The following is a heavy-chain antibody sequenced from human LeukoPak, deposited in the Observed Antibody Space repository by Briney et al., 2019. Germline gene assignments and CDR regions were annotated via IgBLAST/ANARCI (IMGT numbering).Heavy chain of an antibody. Sequence: KSSETLSLTCTVSGGSISSYYWSWIRQPAGKGLEWIGRIYTSGSTNYNPSLKSRVTMSVDTSKNQFSLKLSSLTAADTAVYFCARDTSSLWYFDLWGRGTLVTVSS. V-gene: IGHV4-4*07. CDR2: IYTSGST. D-gene: IGHD3-16*01. CDR3: ARDTSSLWYFDL. J-gene: IGHJ2*01. CDR1: GGSISSYY.